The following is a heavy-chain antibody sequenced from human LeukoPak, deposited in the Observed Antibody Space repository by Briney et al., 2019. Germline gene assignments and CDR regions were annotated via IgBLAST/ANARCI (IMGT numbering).Heavy chain of an antibody. CDR2: ISGSGGST. J-gene: IGHJ5*02. CDR3: AKDSETELWFRELSFGFDP. D-gene: IGHD3-10*01. Sequence: GGSLRLSCAASGFTFSSYAMSWVRQAPGKGLEWVSAISGSGGSTYYADSVKGRFTISRDNSKNTLYLQMNSLRAEDTAVYYCAKDSETELWFRELSFGFDPWGQGTLVTVSS. CDR1: GFTFSSYA. V-gene: IGHV3-23*01.